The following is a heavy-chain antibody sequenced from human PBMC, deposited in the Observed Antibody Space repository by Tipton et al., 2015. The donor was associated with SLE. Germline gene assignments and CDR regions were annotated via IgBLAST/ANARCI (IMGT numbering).Heavy chain of an antibody. CDR2: IYYSGGT. J-gene: IGHJ4*02. CDR1: GGSISSYY. Sequence: TLSLTCTVSGGSISSYYWSWIRQPPGKGLEWIGYIYYSGGTNYNPSLKSRVTISVDTSKNQFSLKLSSVTAADTAVYYCASWSPERTSGWSRFDYWGQGTLVTVSS. V-gene: IGHV4-59*01. D-gene: IGHD6-19*01. CDR3: ASWSPERTSGWSRFDY.